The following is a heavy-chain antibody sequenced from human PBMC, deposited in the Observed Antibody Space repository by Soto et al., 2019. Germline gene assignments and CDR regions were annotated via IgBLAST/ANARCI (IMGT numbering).Heavy chain of an antibody. CDR2: INPNSGGT. V-gene: IGHV1-2*04. Sequence: ASVKVSCKASGYTFTGYYMHWARQAPGQGLEWMGWINPNSGGTNYAQKFQGWVTMTRDTSISTAYMELSRLRSDDTAVYYCARDLSTVDYYDSSGYSGVSSRTYYYYGMDVWGQGTTVTVSS. J-gene: IGHJ6*02. D-gene: IGHD3-22*01. CDR1: GYTFTGYY. CDR3: ARDLSTVDYYDSSGYSGVSSRTYYYYGMDV.